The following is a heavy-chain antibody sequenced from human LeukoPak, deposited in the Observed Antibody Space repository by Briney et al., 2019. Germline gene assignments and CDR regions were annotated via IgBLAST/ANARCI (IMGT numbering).Heavy chain of an antibody. CDR1: GGSISSYY. V-gene: IGHV4-59*01. D-gene: IGHD5-24*01. CDR2: IYYSGST. Sequence: KVSETLSLTCTVSGGSISSYYWSWIRQPPGKGLEWIGYIYYSGSTNYNPSLKSRVTMSVDTSKNQFSLKLSSVTAADTAVYYCAGISDGYTSFDYWGQGTLVTVSS. J-gene: IGHJ4*02. CDR3: AGISDGYTSFDY.